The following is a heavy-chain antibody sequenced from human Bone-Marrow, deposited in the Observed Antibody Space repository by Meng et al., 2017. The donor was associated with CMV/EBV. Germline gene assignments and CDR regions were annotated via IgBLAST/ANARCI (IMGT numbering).Heavy chain of an antibody. CDR3: ARGPFMITFGGVIVHWFDP. CDR2: IYYSGST. Sequence: GSLRLSCTVSGGSISSSSYYWGWIRQPPGKGLEWIGSIYYSGSTNYNPSLKSRVTISVDTSKNQFSLKLSSVTAADTAVYYCARGPFMITFGGVIVHWFDPWGQGTRVTVSS. CDR1: GGSISSSSYY. D-gene: IGHD3-16*02. V-gene: IGHV4-39*01. J-gene: IGHJ5*02.